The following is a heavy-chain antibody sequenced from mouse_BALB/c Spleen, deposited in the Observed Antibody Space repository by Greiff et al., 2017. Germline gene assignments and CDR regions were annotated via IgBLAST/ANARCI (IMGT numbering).Heavy chain of an antibody. CDR2: IYPGNGDT. J-gene: IGHJ3*01. CDR1: GYTFTSYN. Sequence: QVQLQQPGAELVKPGASVKMSCKASGYTFTSYNMHWVKQTPGQGLEWIGAIYPGNGDTSYNQKFKGKATLTADKSSSTAYMQLSSLTSEDSAVYYCARSGSSLLRLQAYWGQGTLVTVSA. V-gene: IGHV1-12*01. D-gene: IGHD1-2*01. CDR3: ARSGSSLLRLQAY.